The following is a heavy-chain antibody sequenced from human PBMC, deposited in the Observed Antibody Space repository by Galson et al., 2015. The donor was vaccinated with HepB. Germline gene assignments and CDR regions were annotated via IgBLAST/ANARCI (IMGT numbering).Heavy chain of an antibody. D-gene: IGHD3-22*01. CDR2: INPDSGGT. Sequence: PVKVSCKASGYTFIGYYIHWVRLAPGQGLEWMGRINPDSGGTDYAQKFQGRVTMTRDTSTSTAYMELSSLRSDDPVVYYCARAYSSGYCPGAFDVWGQGTMVTVS. V-gene: IGHV1-2*05. CDR3: ARAYSSGYCPGAFDV. J-gene: IGHJ3*01. CDR1: GYTFIGYY.